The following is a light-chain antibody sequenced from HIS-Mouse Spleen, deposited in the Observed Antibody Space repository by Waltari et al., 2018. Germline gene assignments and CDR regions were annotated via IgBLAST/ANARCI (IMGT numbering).Light chain of an antibody. Sequence: SYELTQPPSVSVSPGQTARNTCPGDALPKTYAYWYQQKSGQAPVLVSYEDSKRPSGIPERFSGSSSGTMATLTISGAQVEDEADYYCYSTDSSGNHRVFGGGTKLTVL. CDR2: EDS. V-gene: IGLV3-10*01. CDR1: ALPKTY. CDR3: YSTDSSGNHRV. J-gene: IGLJ2*01.